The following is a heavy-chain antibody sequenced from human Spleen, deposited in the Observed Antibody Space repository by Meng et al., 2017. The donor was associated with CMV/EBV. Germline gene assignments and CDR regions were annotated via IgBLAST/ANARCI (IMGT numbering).Heavy chain of an antibody. V-gene: IGHV1-69*02. D-gene: IGHD2-15*01. CDR2: IIPILDIA. J-gene: IGHJ4*02. CDR1: TFSSYT. Sequence: TFSSYTFSWVRQAPGQGLEWMGRIIPILDIANYAQKFQGRVTITADESTSTAYMELSSLRSEDTAVCYCARGTGYCSGGSCYSADYWGQGTLVTVSS. CDR3: ARGTGYCSGGSCYSADY.